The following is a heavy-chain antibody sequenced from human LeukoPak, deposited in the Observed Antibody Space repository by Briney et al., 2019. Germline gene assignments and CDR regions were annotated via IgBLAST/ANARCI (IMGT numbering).Heavy chain of an antibody. CDR2: ISAYNGNT. CDR3: ARGTSRAYSSSWADY. D-gene: IGHD6-13*01. Sequence: ASVKVSCKASGYTFTSYGISWVRQAPGQGLEWMGWISAYNGNTNYAQKLQGRVTMTTDTSTSTAYMELSSLRSEDTAVYYCARGTSRAYSSSWADYWGQGTLVTVSS. J-gene: IGHJ4*02. V-gene: IGHV1-18*01. CDR1: GYTFTSYG.